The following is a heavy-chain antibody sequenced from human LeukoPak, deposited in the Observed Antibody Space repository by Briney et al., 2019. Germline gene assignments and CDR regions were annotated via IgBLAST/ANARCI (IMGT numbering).Heavy chain of an antibody. J-gene: IGHJ4*02. CDR2: INPNNGAT. CDR1: GYTFTGYY. V-gene: IGHV1-2*06. D-gene: IGHD1-26*01. CDR3: TRESGSYHGNDY. Sequence: ASVKVSCKASGYTFTGYYMHWVRQAPGQGLEWMGRINPNNGATNYARKFQGRVTITGDTSISTAYMELSSLRSDDTAVYYCTRESGSYHGNDYWGQGTLVTVSS.